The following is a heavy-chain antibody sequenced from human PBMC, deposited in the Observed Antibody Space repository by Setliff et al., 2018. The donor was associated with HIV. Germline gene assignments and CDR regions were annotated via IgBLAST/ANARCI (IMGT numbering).Heavy chain of an antibody. J-gene: IGHJ5*02. CDR2: ISHSGNT. V-gene: IGHV4-59*11. CDR1: GDSINTHY. D-gene: IGHD1-26*01. Sequence: SETLSLTCTVSGDSINTHYWSWIRQPPGKGLEWIGCISHSGNTNFNPSLNRRVTISLDTSKNQFSLRLTSLTAADTAIYYCARSTVGAGASFPWGRGILVTVSS. CDR3: ARSTVGAGASFP.